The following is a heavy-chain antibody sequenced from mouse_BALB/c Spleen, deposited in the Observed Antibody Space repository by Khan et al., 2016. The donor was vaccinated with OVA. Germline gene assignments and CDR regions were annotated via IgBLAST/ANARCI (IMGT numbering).Heavy chain of an antibody. CDR1: GFSLTTYG. J-gene: IGHJ3*01. D-gene: IGHD2-14*01. Sequence: QVQLKQSGPGLVQPSQSLSITCTVSGFSLTTYGVHWVRQSPGTSLEWLGVIWSGGSTEYNAPFISRLSISKDNSKSQVFFKMNSLQADDTAMYYCARNSYMYDFTYWGQGTLVTVSA. V-gene: IGHV2-2*01. CDR2: IWSGGST. CDR3: ARNSYMYDFTY.